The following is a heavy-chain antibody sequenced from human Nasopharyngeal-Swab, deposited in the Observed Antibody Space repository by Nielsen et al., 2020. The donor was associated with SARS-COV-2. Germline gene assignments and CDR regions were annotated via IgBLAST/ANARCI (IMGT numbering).Heavy chain of an antibody. J-gene: IGHJ4*02. CDR3: ARGSYYYDSSGYYLVY. CDR1: GGTFSSYA. Sequence: SVKVSCKASGGTFSSYAISWVRQAPGQGLEWMGRIIPILGIANYAQKFQGRVTITADKSTSTAYMELSSLRSEDTAVYYCARGSYYYDSSGYYLVYWGQGTLVTISS. CDR2: IIPILGIA. D-gene: IGHD3-22*01. V-gene: IGHV1-69*04.